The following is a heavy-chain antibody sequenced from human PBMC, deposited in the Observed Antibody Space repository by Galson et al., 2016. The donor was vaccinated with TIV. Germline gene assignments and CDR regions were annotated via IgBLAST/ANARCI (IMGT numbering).Heavy chain of an antibody. Sequence: ETLSLTCTVSGGSISSNIYYWGWIRQPPGKGLEWIGSVYYSGDTYYNPSLKSRVNMSIDRSKNQFSLTLRSVTAADTAVYFCTRDPTYSNSWYWYFDLWGRGTLVAVSS. CDR1: GGSISSNIYY. D-gene: IGHD6-13*01. CDR2: VYYSGDT. CDR3: TRDPTYSNSWYWYFDL. V-gene: IGHV4-39*07. J-gene: IGHJ2*01.